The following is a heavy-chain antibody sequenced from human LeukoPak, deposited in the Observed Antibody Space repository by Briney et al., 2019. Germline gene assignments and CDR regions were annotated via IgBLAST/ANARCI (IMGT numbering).Heavy chain of an antibody. CDR2: ISSSSSYI. D-gene: IGHD6-19*01. V-gene: IGHV3-21*01. CDR1: GFTFSSYS. Sequence: GGSLRLSCAASGFTFSSYSMNWVRQAPGKGLEWVSSISSSSSYIYYADSVKGRFTISRANAKNSLYLQMNSLRAEATSVYDCSRGYSRGWDAEYFQHWGQGTLVTVSS. CDR3: SRGYSRGWDAEYFQH. J-gene: IGHJ1*01.